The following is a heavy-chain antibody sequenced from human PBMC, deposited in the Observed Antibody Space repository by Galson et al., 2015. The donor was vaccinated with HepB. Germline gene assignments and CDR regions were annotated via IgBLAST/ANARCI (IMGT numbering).Heavy chain of an antibody. D-gene: IGHD2/OR15-2a*01. CDR3: ARVVLFGPDSGSTDY. Sequence: SLRLSCAASGFPFSSFGMHWVRQAPGKGLEWVAVIWYDGGNKHYADSVKGRFTISRDNSRNTLYLQMNSLRAEDTAVYYCARVVLFGPDSGSTDYWGQGTLVTVSS. V-gene: IGHV3-33*01. CDR2: IWYDGGNK. CDR1: GFPFSSFG. J-gene: IGHJ4*02.